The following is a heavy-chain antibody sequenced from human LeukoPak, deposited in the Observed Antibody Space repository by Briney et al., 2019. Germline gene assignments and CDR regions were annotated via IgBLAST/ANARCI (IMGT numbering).Heavy chain of an antibody. CDR1: GFTFSSYW. J-gene: IGHJ6*03. CDR3: ARASSGEAYDFWSGYYYYYYYYVDV. D-gene: IGHD3-3*01. Sequence: GGSLRLSCAASGFTFSSYWMSWVRQAPGKGLEWVANIKQDGSEKYYVDSVKGRFTISRDNAKNSLYLRMNSLRAEDTAVCYCARASSGEAYDFWSGYYYYYYYYVDVWGKGTTVTVSS. CDR2: IKQDGSEK. V-gene: IGHV3-7*01.